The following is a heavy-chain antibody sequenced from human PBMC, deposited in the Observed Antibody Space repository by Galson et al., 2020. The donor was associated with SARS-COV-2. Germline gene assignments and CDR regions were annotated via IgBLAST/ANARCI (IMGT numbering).Heavy chain of an antibody. CDR2: ISHDGIDK. D-gene: IGHD2-2*01. Sequence: PGGSLRLSCAAYGFTFSDYDMHWVRQAPGKGLETVAVISHDGIDKYYAESVNSRITLSRDNSKNTRYLQMNSMRAEDTAVYFCAKDDCSSTSCYFPECLDYWGQGPWSPSP. CDR1: GFTFSDYD. J-gene: IGHJ4*02. V-gene: IGHV3-30*18. CDR3: AKDDCSSTSCYFPECLDY.